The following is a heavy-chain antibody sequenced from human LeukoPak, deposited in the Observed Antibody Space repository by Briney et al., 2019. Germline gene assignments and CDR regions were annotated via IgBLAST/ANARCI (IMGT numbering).Heavy chain of an antibody. D-gene: IGHD2-21*02. CDR3: ARGSYCGGDCYSLGY. V-gene: IGHV3-7*03. CDR1: GFAFSNYW. Sequence: PGGSLRLSCAASGFAFSNYWMHWVRQAPGRGLEWVANIKGDGSERYHVDSVKGRFTISRDNSKNTLYLQMNSLRAEDTAVYYCARGSYCGGDCYSLGYWGQGTLVTVSS. J-gene: IGHJ4*02. CDR2: IKGDGSER.